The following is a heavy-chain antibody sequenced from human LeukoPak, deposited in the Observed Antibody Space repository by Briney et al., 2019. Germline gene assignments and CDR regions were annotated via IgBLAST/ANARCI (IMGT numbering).Heavy chain of an antibody. Sequence: GGSLRLSCAASGFTFSSCWMHWVRQDPREGLVWVARINSDGSSTSYADSVKGRFTISRDNAKNTLYLQMSSLRVEDTAVYYCARVTSLTGTIFDSWGQGTLVTVAS. J-gene: IGHJ4*02. V-gene: IGHV3-74*01. CDR2: INSDGSST. CDR3: ARVTSLTGTIFDS. D-gene: IGHD1-7*01. CDR1: GFTFSSCW.